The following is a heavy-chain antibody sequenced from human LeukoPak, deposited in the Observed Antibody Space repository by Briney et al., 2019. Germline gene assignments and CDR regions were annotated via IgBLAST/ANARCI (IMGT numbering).Heavy chain of an antibody. CDR3: ARGEWFGEFNCFDY. CDR2: ISSSSSYI. J-gene: IGHJ4*02. CDR1: GFTFSSYS. Sequence: PGGSLRLSCAASGFTFSSYSMNWVRQAPGKGLEWVSSISSSSSYIYYADSVKGRFTISRDNAKNSLYLQMNSLRAEDTAVYYCARGEWFGEFNCFDYWGRGTLVTVSS. V-gene: IGHV3-21*01. D-gene: IGHD3-10*01.